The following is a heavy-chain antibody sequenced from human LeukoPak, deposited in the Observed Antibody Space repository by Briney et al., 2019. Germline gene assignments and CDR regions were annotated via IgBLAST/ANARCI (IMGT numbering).Heavy chain of an antibody. Sequence: QAGGSLRLSCAASGFSFSSYGMHWVRQAPGKGLEGVAVIWYDGSNKYYADSVKGRFTISRDNSKNTVYMQMNSLRAEDTAVYYCARDDGSGTDYWGQGTQVTVSS. CDR1: GFSFSSYG. CDR3: ARDDGSGTDY. V-gene: IGHV3-33*01. CDR2: IWYDGSNK. J-gene: IGHJ4*02. D-gene: IGHD6-13*01.